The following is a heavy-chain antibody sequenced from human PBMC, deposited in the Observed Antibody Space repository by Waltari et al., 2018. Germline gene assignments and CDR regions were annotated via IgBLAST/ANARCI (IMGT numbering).Heavy chain of an antibody. CDR3: ASHRPGGYGMDV. J-gene: IGHJ6*02. V-gene: IGHV3-74*01. CDR2: ITSDGSRT. Sequence: VESGGGLVQPGGSLRLSCEASGFTFSTYWMCWGRQVPGKGLVWVSTITSDGSRTRYADSVKGRFTISRDNAKNTLYLQTNSLSAEDTAVYYCASHRPGGYGMDVWGHGTTVTVSS. CDR1: GFTFSTYW. D-gene: IGHD2-15*01.